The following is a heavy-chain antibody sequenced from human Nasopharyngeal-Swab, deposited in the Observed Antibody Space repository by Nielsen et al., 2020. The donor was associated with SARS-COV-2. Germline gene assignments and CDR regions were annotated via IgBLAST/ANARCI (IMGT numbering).Heavy chain of an antibody. V-gene: IGHV4-31*03. CDR1: GGSVSSGGYY. CDR2: IYYSGST. CDR3: ARATITMIVVVDAFDI. J-gene: IGHJ3*02. D-gene: IGHD3-22*01. Sequence: SETLSLTCTVSGGSVSSGGYYWSWIRQHPGKGLEWIGYIYYSGSTYHNPSLKSRVTISVDTSKNQFSLKLSSVTAADTAVYYCARATITMIVVVDAFDIWGQGTMVTVSS.